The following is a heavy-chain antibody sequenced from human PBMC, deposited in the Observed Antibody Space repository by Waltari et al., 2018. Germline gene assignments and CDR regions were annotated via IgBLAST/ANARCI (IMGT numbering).Heavy chain of an antibody. CDR1: GYLFTNYY. CDR3: ARRKGYCTSSTCPPVQGYFGY. V-gene: IGHV1-2*02. Sequence: QVQLVQSGAEVKKPGASVKLACKASGYLFTNYYTYWVRQAPGQGLEWMGWINPNSGGTNHAQKFQGRVTMTRDTSISTACMELTRLRSDDTAVYFCARRKGYCTSSTCPPVQGYFGYWGQGTLVTVSS. D-gene: IGHD2-2*01. CDR2: INPNSGGT. J-gene: IGHJ4*02.